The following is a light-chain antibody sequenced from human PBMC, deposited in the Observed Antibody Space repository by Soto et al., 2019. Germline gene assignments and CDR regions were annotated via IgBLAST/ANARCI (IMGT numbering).Light chain of an antibody. CDR3: SAWDVSLNGRV. J-gene: IGLJ3*02. CDR1: DSNIGSRP. Sequence: QSVLTQPPSASGTPGQRVTISCSGSDSNIGSRPVNWYQQLPGTAPKLLIQANNQRPSGVPDRFSGSKSGTSASLAISGLQSEDGADYYCSAWDVSLNGRVFGGGTKLTVL. V-gene: IGLV1-44*01. CDR2: ANN.